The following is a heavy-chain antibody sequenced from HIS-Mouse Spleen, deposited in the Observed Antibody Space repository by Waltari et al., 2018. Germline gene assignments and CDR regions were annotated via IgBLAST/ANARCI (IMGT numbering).Heavy chain of an antibody. CDR2: IYYSGST. CDR3: AREIPYSSSWYDWYFDL. J-gene: IGHJ2*01. D-gene: IGHD6-13*01. CDR1: GGSISSSSYY. Sequence: QLQLQESGPGLVKPSETLSLTCTVSGGSISSSSYYWVWIRQPPGKGLEWIGSIYYSGSTYYNPSIKSPVTIAVDTSKNQFSLKLSSVTAADTAVYYCAREIPYSSSWYDWYFDLWGRGTLVTVSS. V-gene: IGHV4-39*07.